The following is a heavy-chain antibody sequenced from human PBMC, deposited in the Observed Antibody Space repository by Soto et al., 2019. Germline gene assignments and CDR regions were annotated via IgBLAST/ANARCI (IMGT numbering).Heavy chain of an antibody. CDR3: ARVRITIFGVVPIPSFMDV. J-gene: IGHJ6*02. V-gene: IGHV4-59*01. Sequence: SETLSLTCTVSGGSISSYYWSWIRQPPGKGLEWIGYIYYSGSTNYNPSLKSRVTISVDTSKNQFSLKLSSVTAADTAVYYCARVRITIFGVVPIPSFMDVWGQGTTVTVSS. D-gene: IGHD3-3*01. CDR1: GGSISSYY. CDR2: IYYSGST.